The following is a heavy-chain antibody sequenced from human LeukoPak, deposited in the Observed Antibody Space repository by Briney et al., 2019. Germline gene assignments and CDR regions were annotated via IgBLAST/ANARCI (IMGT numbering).Heavy chain of an antibody. D-gene: IGHD3-22*01. Sequence: SETLPLTCAVSGGSISSGAYWGWVRQPPGKGLEWIGTIYHSGSTCYNPSLNSRVTISIDTSKNQFSLKLSSVTAADTAVYYCANSWYYLDSSGLPKSDAFDRWGQGTLVTVSS. CDR2: IYHSGST. CDR1: GGSISSGAY. CDR3: ANSWYYLDSSGLPKSDAFDR. V-gene: IGHV4-38-2*01. J-gene: IGHJ3*01.